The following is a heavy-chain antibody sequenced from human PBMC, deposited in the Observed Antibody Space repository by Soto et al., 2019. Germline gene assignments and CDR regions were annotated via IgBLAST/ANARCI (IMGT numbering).Heavy chain of an antibody. CDR3: ASGYDILTGYPRGDYYGIDV. Sequence: SETLSLTCTVSGGSIRSSSYYWGWIRQPPGKGLERIGSIYYSGSTYYNPSLKSRVTISVDTSKNQLTRKLSSVTAADTAVFYFASGYDILTGYPRGDYYGIDVWGQGTTVT. D-gene: IGHD3-9*01. J-gene: IGHJ6*02. CDR1: GGSIRSSSYY. V-gene: IGHV4-39*01. CDR2: IYYSGST.